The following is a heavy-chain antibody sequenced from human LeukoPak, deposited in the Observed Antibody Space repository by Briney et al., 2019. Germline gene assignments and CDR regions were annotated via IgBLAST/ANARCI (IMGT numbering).Heavy chain of an antibody. CDR1: GYSFTSYW. Sequence: GESLRISCKGSGYSFTSYWISWVRQMPGKGLEWMGRIDPSDSYTNYSPSFQGHVTISADKSISTAYLQWSSLKASDTAKYYCATLDTATLNAFDIWGQGTMVTVSS. J-gene: IGHJ3*02. CDR3: ATLDTATLNAFDI. V-gene: IGHV5-10-1*01. D-gene: IGHD5-18*01. CDR2: IDPSDSYT.